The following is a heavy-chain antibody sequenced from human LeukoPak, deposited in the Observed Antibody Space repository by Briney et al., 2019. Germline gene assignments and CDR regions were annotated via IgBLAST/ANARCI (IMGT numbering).Heavy chain of an antibody. CDR3: AKDRGTVTTGSGQH. D-gene: IGHD4-17*01. Sequence: DSVKGRLTISRDNSKNTLFLQMNSLRAEDTAVYYCAKDRGTVTTGSGQHWGQGTLVTVSS. V-gene: IGHV3-23*01. J-gene: IGHJ1*01.